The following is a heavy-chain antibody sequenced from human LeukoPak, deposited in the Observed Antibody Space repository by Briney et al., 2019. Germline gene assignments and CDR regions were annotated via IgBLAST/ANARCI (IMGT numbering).Heavy chain of an antibody. V-gene: IGHV4-4*02. Sequence: SGTLSLTCAVSSGSLRRSTWWIWLRQPPGKGLEWIGEIYHSGRGNTNYNPSLKSRATISTDNAKNQFSLKLRSVTAADTAVYYCAREWNDYVWGSYRLSYFDYWGQGTLVTVSS. D-gene: IGHD3-16*02. CDR2: IYHSGRGNT. CDR3: AREWNDYVWGSYRLSYFDY. J-gene: IGHJ4*02. CDR1: SGSLRRSTW.